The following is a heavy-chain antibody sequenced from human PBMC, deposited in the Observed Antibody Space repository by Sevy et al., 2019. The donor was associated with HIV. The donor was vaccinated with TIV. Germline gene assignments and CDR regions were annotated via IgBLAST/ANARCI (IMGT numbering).Heavy chain of an antibody. D-gene: IGHD2-2*02. Sequence: GGSLRLSCAASGFTFSSYAMSWVRQAPGKGLEWVSAISGSGGSTYYADSVKGRFTISRDNSKNTRYLQMNSLRAEDTAVYYCEGSCSSTSCYTGFYYYYGMDVWGQGTTVTVSS. CDR2: ISGSGGST. V-gene: IGHV3-23*01. CDR3: EGSCSSTSCYTGFYYYYGMDV. CDR1: GFTFSSYA. J-gene: IGHJ6*02.